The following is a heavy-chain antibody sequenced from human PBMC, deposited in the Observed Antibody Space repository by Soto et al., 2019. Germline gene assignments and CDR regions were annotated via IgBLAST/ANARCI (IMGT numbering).Heavy chain of an antibody. D-gene: IGHD3-10*01. CDR1: GFTFSSYG. Sequence: GGSLRLSCAASGFTFSSYGMHWVRQAPGKGLEWVAVIWYDGSNKYYADSVKGRFTISRDNSKNTLCLQMNSLRAEDTAVYYCARDHRAASDYYMDVWGKGTTVTVSS. CDR3: ARDHRAASDYYMDV. J-gene: IGHJ6*03. V-gene: IGHV3-33*01. CDR2: IWYDGSNK.